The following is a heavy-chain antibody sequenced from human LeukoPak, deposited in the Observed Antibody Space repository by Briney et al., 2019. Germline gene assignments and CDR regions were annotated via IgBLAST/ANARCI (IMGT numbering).Heavy chain of an antibody. J-gene: IGHJ2*01. CDR1: GSSVSTFY. V-gene: IGHV4-59*02. Sequence: SETLSLTCIVSGSSVSTFYWSWLRQSPGTGLEWIGFVHDTGSTAYNPSLKSRVTISLETSKNQLSLMLTSVTAADTAMYYCARGSTDVYWYLDVWGRGTLVTDSS. CDR2: VHDTGST. D-gene: IGHD1-26*01. CDR3: ARGSTDVYWYLDV.